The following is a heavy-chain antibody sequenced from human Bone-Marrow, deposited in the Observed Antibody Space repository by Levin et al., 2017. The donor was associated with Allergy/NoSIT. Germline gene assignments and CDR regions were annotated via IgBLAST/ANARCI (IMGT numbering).Heavy chain of an antibody. CDR2: ISSSSSYI. Sequence: GGSLRLSCAASGFTFSSYSMNWVRQAPGKGLEWVSSISSSSSYIYYADSVKGRFTISRDNAKNSLYLQMNNLRAEDTAVYYCARAGTTRWFDPWGQGTLVTVSS. D-gene: IGHD1-7*01. V-gene: IGHV3-21*01. J-gene: IGHJ5*02. CDR3: ARAGTTRWFDP. CDR1: GFTFSSYS.